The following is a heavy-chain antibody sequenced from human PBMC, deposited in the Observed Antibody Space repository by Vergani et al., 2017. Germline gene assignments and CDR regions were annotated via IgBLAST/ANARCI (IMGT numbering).Heavy chain of an antibody. CDR2: INPSGGST. J-gene: IGHJ6*02. D-gene: IGHD3-3*01. CDR3: ARDRYYDFWSGYLGAYYYGMDV. V-gene: IGHV1-46*01. Sequence: QVQLVQSGAEVKKPGASVKVSCKASGYTFTSYYMHWVRQAPGQGLEWMGIINPSGGSTSYAQKFQGRVTMTRDTSTSTVYMELSSLRSEDTAVYYCARDRYYDFWSGYLGAYYYGMDVWGQGTTVTVSS. CDR1: GYTFTSYY.